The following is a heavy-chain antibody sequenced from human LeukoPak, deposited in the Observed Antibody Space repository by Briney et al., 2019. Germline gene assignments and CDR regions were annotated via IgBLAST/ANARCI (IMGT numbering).Heavy chain of an antibody. CDR2: INAGNGNT. V-gene: IGHV1-3*01. Sequence: ASVKVSCKASGYTFTNYAMHWVRQAPGQRLGWMGWINAGNGNTKYSQKFQGRVTVTRDTSASTAYMELSSLRSEDTAVYYCARPDYGDTPPRYWGQGTLVTVSS. CDR3: ARPDYGDTPPRY. D-gene: IGHD4-17*01. CDR1: GYTFTNYA. J-gene: IGHJ4*02.